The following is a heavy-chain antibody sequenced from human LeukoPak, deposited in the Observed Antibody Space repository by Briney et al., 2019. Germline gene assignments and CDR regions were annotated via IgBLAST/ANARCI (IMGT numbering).Heavy chain of an antibody. CDR2: MNPNSGNT. V-gene: IGHV1-8*01. CDR1: GYTFTGYD. CDR3: AKDFRIGYSAHFDY. D-gene: IGHD2-21*01. J-gene: IGHJ4*02. Sequence: ASVKVSCKASGYTFTGYDINWVRQATGQGLEWMGWMNPNSGNTGYAQKFQGRVTMTRNTSISTAYMELSSLRSEDTAVYYCAKDFRIGYSAHFDYWGQGALVTVSS.